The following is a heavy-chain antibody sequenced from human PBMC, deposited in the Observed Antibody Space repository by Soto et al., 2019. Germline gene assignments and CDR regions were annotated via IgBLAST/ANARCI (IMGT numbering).Heavy chain of an antibody. J-gene: IGHJ6*02. CDR1: GYSFISYW. V-gene: IGHV5-51*01. Sequence: GESLKISCQGSGYSFISYWIGWVRQTPGKGLEWMGIIYPGDSDTRYSPSFQGQVTISADKSISTAYLQWSSLRAEDTAVYYCAKIPHGYYYDSSGYYDYYYGMDVWGQGTTVTVSS. D-gene: IGHD3-22*01. CDR3: AKIPHGYYYDSSGYYDYYYGMDV. CDR2: IYPGDSDT.